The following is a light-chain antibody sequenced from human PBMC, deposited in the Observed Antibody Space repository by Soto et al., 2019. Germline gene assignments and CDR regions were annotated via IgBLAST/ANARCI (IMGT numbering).Light chain of an antibody. V-gene: IGKV1-5*02. CDR3: QQYSVYWT. CDR2: DAS. Sequence: DIQMTQSPSSLSASVGDRVTIICRASQSVSTRLAWYQQKPGKAPKVLIYDASSLAGGVPSRFTGSGSGTEFPLTINSLQPDDFATYYCQQYSVYWTFGQGTKVEIK. CDR1: QSVSTR. J-gene: IGKJ1*01.